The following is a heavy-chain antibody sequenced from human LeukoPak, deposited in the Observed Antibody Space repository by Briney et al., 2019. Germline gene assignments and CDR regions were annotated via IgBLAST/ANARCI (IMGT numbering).Heavy chain of an antibody. J-gene: IGHJ5*02. CDR1: GFTFGDYA. Sequence: PGGSLRLSCTASGFTFGDYAMSWVRQAPGKGLEWVGFIRSKAYGGTTEYAASVKGRFTISRDDSKSIAYLQMNSLKTEDTAVYYCTRFVVVPAANGFWFDPWGQGTLVTVSS. CDR2: IRSKAYGGTT. CDR3: TRFVVVPAANGFWFDP. D-gene: IGHD2-2*01. V-gene: IGHV3-49*04.